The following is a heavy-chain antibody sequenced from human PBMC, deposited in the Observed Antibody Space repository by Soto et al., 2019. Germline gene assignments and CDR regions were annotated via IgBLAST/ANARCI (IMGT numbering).Heavy chain of an antibody. CDR1: GFTFSSYG. Sequence: QVQLVESGGGVVQPGRSLRLSCAASGFTFSSYGMHWVRQAPGKGLEWVAVISYDGSNKYYADSVKGRFTISRDNSKNTLYLQMNSLRAQATAVYYCPKWGEYDFWSGFIDYWGPGNLVTDSS. J-gene: IGHJ4*02. CDR2: ISYDGSNK. V-gene: IGHV3-30*18. D-gene: IGHD3-3*01. CDR3: PKWGEYDFWSGFIDY.